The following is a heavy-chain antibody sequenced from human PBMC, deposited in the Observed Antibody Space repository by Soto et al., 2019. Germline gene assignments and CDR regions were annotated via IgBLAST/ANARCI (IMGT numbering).Heavy chain of an antibody. Sequence: QVQLVESGGGVVQPGRSLRLSCAASGFTFSSYAMHWVRQAPGKGLEWVAVISYDGSNKYYADSVKGRFTISRDNSKNXLYLQMNSLRAEDTAVYYCARSTRRGSYRGSAFDIWGQGTMVTVSS. J-gene: IGHJ3*02. V-gene: IGHV3-30-3*01. CDR1: GFTFSSYA. CDR3: ARSTRRGSYRGSAFDI. D-gene: IGHD1-26*01. CDR2: ISYDGSNK.